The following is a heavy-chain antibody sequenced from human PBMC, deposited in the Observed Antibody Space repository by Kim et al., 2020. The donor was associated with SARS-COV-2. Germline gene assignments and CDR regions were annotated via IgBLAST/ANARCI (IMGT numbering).Heavy chain of an antibody. D-gene: IGHD6-19*01. CDR3: ARRDSSGWPDR. Sequence: SETLSLTCTVSGGSISSYYWSWIRQPPGKGLEWIGYIYYSGSTNYNPSLKSRVTISVDTSKNQFSLKLSSVTAADTAVYYCARRDSSGWPDRWGLGTLVTVSS. CDR2: IYYSGST. CDR1: GGSISSYY. V-gene: IGHV4-59*01. J-gene: IGHJ5*02.